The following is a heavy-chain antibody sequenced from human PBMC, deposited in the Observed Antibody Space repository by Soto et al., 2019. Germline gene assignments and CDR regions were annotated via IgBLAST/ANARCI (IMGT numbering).Heavy chain of an antibody. J-gene: IGHJ4*02. CDR2: INHSGST. D-gene: IGHD5-12*01. Sequence: SETLSLTCAVYGGSFSGYYWSWIRQPPGKGLEWIGEINHSGSTKYNPSLKSRVTISLDTSKNQFSLKLTSVTAADTAVYYCACGGESDTKGLPGFWGRGTLVTGSS. CDR3: ACGGESDTKGLPGF. CDR1: GGSFSGYY. V-gene: IGHV4-34*01.